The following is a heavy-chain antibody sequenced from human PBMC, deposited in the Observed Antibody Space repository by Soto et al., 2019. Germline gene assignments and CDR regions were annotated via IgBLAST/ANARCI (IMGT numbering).Heavy chain of an antibody. CDR3: ARVPDFGGNSGDAFDI. J-gene: IGHJ3*02. D-gene: IGHD2-21*02. CDR1: GFTFSSYG. V-gene: IGHV3-33*01. Sequence: GGSLRLSCAASGFTFSSYGMHWVRQAPGKGLEWVAVIWYDGSNKYYADSVKGRFTISRDNSKNTLYLQMNSLRAEDTAVYYCARVPDFGGNSGDAFDIWGQGTMVTVSS. CDR2: IWYDGSNK.